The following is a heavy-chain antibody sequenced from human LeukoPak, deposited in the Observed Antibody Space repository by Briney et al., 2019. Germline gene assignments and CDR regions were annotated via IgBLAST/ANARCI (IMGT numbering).Heavy chain of an antibody. CDR1: GFTFSNAW. Sequence: GGSLRLSCAASGFTFSNAWMNWVRQAPGKGLEWVSYISSSSSTIYYADSVKGRFTISRDNAKNSLYLQMNSLRDEDTAVYYCARDGSGWYENNWFDPWGQGTLVTVSS. J-gene: IGHJ5*02. CDR3: ARDGSGWYENNWFDP. V-gene: IGHV3-48*02. CDR2: ISSSSSTI. D-gene: IGHD6-19*01.